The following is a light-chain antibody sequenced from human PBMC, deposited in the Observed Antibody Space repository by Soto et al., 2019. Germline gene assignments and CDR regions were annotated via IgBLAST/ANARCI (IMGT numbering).Light chain of an antibody. CDR2: GAS. J-gene: IGKJ2*01. CDR3: QQYNNWPYT. CDR1: QSVSSN. V-gene: IGKV3-15*01. Sequence: EIVMTQSPATLSVSPGERATLSCRASQSVSSNLAWYQQQPGQAPRLLIYGASTRATGIPAGFSGSGSGTEFTLTISSLQSEDFAVYYCQQYNNWPYTFGQGTKLEIK.